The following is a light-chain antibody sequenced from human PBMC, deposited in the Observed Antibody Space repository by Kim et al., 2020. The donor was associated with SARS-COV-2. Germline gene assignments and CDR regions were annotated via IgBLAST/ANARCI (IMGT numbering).Light chain of an antibody. CDR2: DVS. Sequence: QSALTQPASVSGSPGQSITISCTGTSSDVGGYNYVSWYQQHPGKAPKLMIYDVSNRPSGVSNRFSGSKSDNTASLTISGLQAEDEADYYCSSSTSSSPGVFGGGTQLTVL. J-gene: IGLJ2*01. CDR1: SSDVGGYNY. V-gene: IGLV2-14*03. CDR3: SSSTSSSPGV.